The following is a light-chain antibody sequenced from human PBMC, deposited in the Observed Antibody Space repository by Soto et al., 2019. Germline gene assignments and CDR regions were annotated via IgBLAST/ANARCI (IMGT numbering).Light chain of an antibody. V-gene: IGLV1-40*01. CDR3: AAWDDTLSGWV. CDR1: SSNFGAGYD. CDR2: NNN. Sequence: QSVLTQPPSVSGAPGQRVTISCTGSSSNFGAGYDVHWYQQLPRTAPKLLIYNNNNRPSGVPDRFSGSKSGTSASLAITGLQAEDEADYYCAAWDDTLSGWVFGGGTKLTVL. J-gene: IGLJ3*02.